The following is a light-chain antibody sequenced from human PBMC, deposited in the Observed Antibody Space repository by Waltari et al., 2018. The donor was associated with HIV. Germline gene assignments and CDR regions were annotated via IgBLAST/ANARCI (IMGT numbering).Light chain of an antibody. J-gene: IGLJ2*01. CDR2: DVY. CDR3: CSYAGSNIP. CDR1: SSDVGGYNL. V-gene: IGLV2-23*02. Sequence: QSALTQPASVSGSFGQSINISCTGTSSDVGGYNLVSWYQHHPGKAPKLIIYDVYKRRSGVSNRFSGSKSSDSASLTICGRQAEDEADYYCCSYAGSNIPFGGGTKVTVL.